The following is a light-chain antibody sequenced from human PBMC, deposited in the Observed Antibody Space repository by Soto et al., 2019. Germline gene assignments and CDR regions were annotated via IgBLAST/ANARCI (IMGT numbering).Light chain of an antibody. CDR2: KAS. CDR1: QSISTW. J-gene: IGKJ4*01. Sequence: DIQMTQSPSTLSASVGDRVTITCRASQSISTWLAWYQQKPGKAPKLLIYKASSLEGGVPSRFGGSGSGTLFNITISSLHPDDFETYYCKQYNTYPLTFGGGTTVDIK. CDR3: KQYNTYPLT. V-gene: IGKV1-5*03.